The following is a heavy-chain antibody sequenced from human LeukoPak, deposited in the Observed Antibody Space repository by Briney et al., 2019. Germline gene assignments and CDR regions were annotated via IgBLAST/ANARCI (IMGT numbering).Heavy chain of an antibody. CDR1: GFTFSDYY. CDR3: AREMAWYSGSYYDY. V-gene: IGHV4-31*02. Sequence: LRLSCAASGFTFSDYYMSWIRQHPGKGLERIGYIYYSGSTYFNPSLKSRVTISVDTSKNQFSLKLSSVTAADTAVYYCAREMAWYSGSYYDYWGQGTLVTVSS. CDR2: IYYSGST. D-gene: IGHD1-26*01. J-gene: IGHJ4*02.